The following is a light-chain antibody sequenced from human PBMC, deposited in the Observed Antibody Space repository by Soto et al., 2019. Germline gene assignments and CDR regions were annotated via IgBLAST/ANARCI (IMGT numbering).Light chain of an antibody. CDR1: SSDIGAYDY. Sequence: QSVLTQPASVSGSPGQSITISCTGTSSDIGAYDYVSWYQQHPGGVPKLLIYDVSSRPSGVSSRFSGSKSGNTASLTISGIQADDESDYYCSSFADSSARDYVFGGGTKVTVL. J-gene: IGLJ1*01. V-gene: IGLV2-14*03. CDR2: DVS. CDR3: SSFADSSARDYV.